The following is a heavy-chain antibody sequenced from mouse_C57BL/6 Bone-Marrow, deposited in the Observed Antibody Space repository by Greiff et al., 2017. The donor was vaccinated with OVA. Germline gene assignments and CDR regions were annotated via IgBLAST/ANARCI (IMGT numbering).Heavy chain of an antibody. CDR1: GYAFSSSW. V-gene: IGHV1-82*01. J-gene: IGHJ1*03. CDR2: IYPGDGDT. D-gene: IGHD1-1*01. CDR3: ARTPPYYGSSYDFNV. Sequence: VQLVESGPELVKPGASVKISCKASGYAFSSSWMNWVKQRPGKGLEWIGRIYPGDGDTNYNGKFKGKATLTADKSSSTAYMQLSSLTSEDSAVYFCARTPPYYGSSYDFNVWGTGTTVTVSS.